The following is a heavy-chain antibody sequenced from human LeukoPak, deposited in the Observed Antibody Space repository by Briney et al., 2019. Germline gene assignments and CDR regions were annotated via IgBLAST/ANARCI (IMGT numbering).Heavy chain of an antibody. V-gene: IGHV1-8*03. CDR2: MNPNSGNT. Sequence: ASVKVSCKASGYTFTSYDINWVRQATGQGLEWMGWMNPNSGNTGYAQKFQGRVTITRNTSISTAYMELSSVTAADTAVYYCARQGAEQQLVRVNYFDYWGQGTLVTVSS. CDR3: ARQGAEQQLVRVNYFDY. D-gene: IGHD6-13*01. CDR1: GYTFTSYD. J-gene: IGHJ4*02.